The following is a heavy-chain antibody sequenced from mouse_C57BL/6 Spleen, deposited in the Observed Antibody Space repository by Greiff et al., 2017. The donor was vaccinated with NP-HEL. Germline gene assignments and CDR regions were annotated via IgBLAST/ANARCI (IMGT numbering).Heavy chain of an antibody. CDR1: GYTFTSYW. V-gene: IGHV1-50*01. Sequence: VQLQQPGAELVKPGASVKLSCKASGYTFTSYWMQWVKQRPGQGLEWIGEIDPSDSYTNYNQKFKGKATLTVDTSSSTAYMQLSSLTSEDSAVYYCARAPYYSNYDWYFDVWGTGTTVTVSS. CDR2: IDPSDSYT. CDR3: ARAPYYSNYDWYFDV. J-gene: IGHJ1*03. D-gene: IGHD2-5*01.